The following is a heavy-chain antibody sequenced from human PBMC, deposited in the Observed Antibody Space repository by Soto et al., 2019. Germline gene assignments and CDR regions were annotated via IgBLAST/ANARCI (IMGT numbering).Heavy chain of an antibody. J-gene: IGHJ4*02. CDR1: GGSVGSGRHY. V-gene: IGHV4-61*01. CDR3: ARGWDAGY. D-gene: IGHD6-19*01. Sequence: QVQLQESGPGLVKPSETLSLTCTVSGGSVGSGRHYWSWIRQPPGKGLEWIGYIHDSGSTNYVSSLKSRVTRSAAPSRNQFFLKVYSVTAADTAVYYCARGWDAGYWGQGTLVTVSS. CDR2: IHDSGST.